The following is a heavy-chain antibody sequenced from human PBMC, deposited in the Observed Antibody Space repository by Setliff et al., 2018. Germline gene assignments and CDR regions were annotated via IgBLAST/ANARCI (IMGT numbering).Heavy chain of an antibody. CDR1: GGSISSSRYY. J-gene: IGHJ6*02. V-gene: IGHV4-39*01. Sequence: SETLTLTCTVSGGSISSSRYYWGWIRQPPGKGLEWIGSINYSGSTYYNPSLKSRVTISVETSKNQFSLKLSSVTAADTAVYYCARAAGYSSSWYHYYYGMDVWGQGTTVTVSS. CDR2: INYSGST. D-gene: IGHD6-13*01. CDR3: ARAAGYSSSWYHYYYGMDV.